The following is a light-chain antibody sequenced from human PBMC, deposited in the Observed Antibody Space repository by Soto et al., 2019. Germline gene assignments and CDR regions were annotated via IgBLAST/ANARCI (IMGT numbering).Light chain of an antibody. CDR1: QSVSSY. V-gene: IGKV3-11*01. J-gene: IGKJ4*01. Sequence: EIVLTQSPATLSLSPGERATLSCRASQSVSSYLACYQQKHGQAPRLLIYDASNRATGIPARFSGSGSGTDFTLTISSLEPEDFAVYYCQQRSSWPLLWTFGGGTKVEIK. CDR3: QQRSSWPLLWT. CDR2: DAS.